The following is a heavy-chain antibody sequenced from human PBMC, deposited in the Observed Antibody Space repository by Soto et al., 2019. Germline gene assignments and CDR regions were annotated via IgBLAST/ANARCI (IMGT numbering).Heavy chain of an antibody. CDR2: INHSGST. J-gene: IGHJ6*02. CDR1: GGSFSGYY. CDR3: AGQQAGRGPVPRYYYYYGMDV. V-gene: IGHV4-34*01. Sequence: KPSETLSLTCAVYGGSFSGYYWSWIRQPPGKGLEWIGEINHSGSTNYNPSLKSRVTISVDTSKNQFSLKLSSVTAADTAVYYFAGQQAGRGPVPRYYYYYGMDVWGQGTTVTVSS.